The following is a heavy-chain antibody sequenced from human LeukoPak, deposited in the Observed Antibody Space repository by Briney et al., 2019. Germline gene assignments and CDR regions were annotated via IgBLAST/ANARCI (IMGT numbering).Heavy chain of an antibody. CDR2: VSSSGSDI. V-gene: IGHV3-21*01. CDR3: ARGVTAGDY. J-gene: IGHJ4*02. CDR1: GFTFSNYA. Sequence: PGGSLRLSCAASGFTFSNYAMSWVRQAPGSGLEWVSSVSSSGSDIYYADSVKGRFTISRDNAKNSLYLQMNNLRAEDTALYYCARGVTAGDYWGQGTLVTVSS. D-gene: IGHD2-21*02.